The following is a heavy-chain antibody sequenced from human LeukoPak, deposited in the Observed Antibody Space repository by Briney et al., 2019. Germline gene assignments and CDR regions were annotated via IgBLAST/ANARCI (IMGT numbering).Heavy chain of an antibody. D-gene: IGHD3-22*01. CDR1: GGSFSGYY. CDR3: ARGTYYYDSSGYSNPKYYYYGMDV. CDR2: INHSGST. J-gene: IGHJ6*02. Sequence: SETLSLTCAVYGGSFSGYYWSWIRQPPGKGLEWIGEINHSGSTNYNPSLKSRVTISVDTSKNQFSLKLSSVTAADTAVYYCARGTYYYDSSGYSNPKYYYYGMDVWGQGTTVTVSS. V-gene: IGHV4-34*01.